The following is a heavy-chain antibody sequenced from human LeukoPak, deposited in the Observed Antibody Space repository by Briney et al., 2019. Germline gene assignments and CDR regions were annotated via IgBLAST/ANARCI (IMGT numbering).Heavy chain of an antibody. J-gene: IGHJ4*02. Sequence: SQTLSLTCAISGDSVSSNDAAWNWIRQSPSRGLEWLGRTFYRSNWHNDYAVSLRSRLTINPDTSKNQFSLQLNSVTPEDTAVYYCARETTWIRGVINPLDYWGQGTLVTVSS. CDR2: TFYRSNWHN. D-gene: IGHD3-10*01. CDR3: ARETTWIRGVINPLDY. V-gene: IGHV6-1*01. CDR1: GDSVSSNDAA.